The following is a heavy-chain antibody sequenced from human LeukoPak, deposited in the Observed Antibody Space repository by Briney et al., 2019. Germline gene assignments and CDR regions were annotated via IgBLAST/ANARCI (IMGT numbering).Heavy chain of an antibody. CDR1: GYTFTGYY. CDR3: ARGGDEWEPSDPFDP. D-gene: IGHD1-26*01. J-gene: IGHJ5*02. CDR2: INPNSGGT. Sequence: ASVKVSCKASGYTFTGYYMHWVRQAPGQGLEWMGRINPNSGGTNYAQKFQGRVTMTRDTSISTAYMELSRLRSDDTAVYYCARGGDEWEPSDPFDPWGQGTLVTVSS. V-gene: IGHV1-2*06.